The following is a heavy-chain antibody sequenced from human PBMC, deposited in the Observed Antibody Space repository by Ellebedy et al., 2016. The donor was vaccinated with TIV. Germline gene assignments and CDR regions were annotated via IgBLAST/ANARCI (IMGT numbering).Heavy chain of an antibody. CDR2: ISYDGSNK. CDR3: AKDPPGGSGWP. D-gene: IGHD6-19*01. V-gene: IGHV3-30*18. Sequence: GGSLRLSXAASGFTFSSYGMHWVRQAPGKGLEWVAVISYDGSNKYYADSVKGRFTISRDNSKNTLYLQMNSLRAEDTAVYYCAKDPPGGSGWPWGQGTLVTVSS. CDR1: GFTFSSYG. J-gene: IGHJ5*02.